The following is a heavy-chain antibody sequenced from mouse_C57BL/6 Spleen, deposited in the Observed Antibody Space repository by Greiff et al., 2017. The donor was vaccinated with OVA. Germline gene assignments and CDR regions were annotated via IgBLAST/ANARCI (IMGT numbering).Heavy chain of an antibody. Sequence: EVKLQESGPELVKPGASVKMSCKASGYTFTDYNMHWVKQSHGKSLEWIGYINPNNGGTSYNQKFKGKATLTVNKSSSTAYMELRSLTSEDSAVYYCARESGPYYGNYGAYWGQGTLVTVSA. D-gene: IGHD2-10*01. J-gene: IGHJ3*01. V-gene: IGHV1-22*01. CDR2: INPNNGGT. CDR3: ARESGPYYGNYGAY. CDR1: GYTFTDYN.